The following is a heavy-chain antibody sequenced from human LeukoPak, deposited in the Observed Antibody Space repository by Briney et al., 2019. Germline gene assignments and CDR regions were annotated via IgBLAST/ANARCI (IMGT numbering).Heavy chain of an antibody. D-gene: IGHD3-3*01. J-gene: IGHJ3*02. CDR1: GYSISSGYY. CDR3: ASPLYDFWSGPDAFDI. CDR2: INHSGNT. Sequence: PSETLSLTCTVSGYSISSGYYWGLIRQPPGKGLEWIGTINHSGNTYYNPSLKSRVIMSVDTSNNHFSLKLSSVTAADTAVYYCASPLYDFWSGPDAFDIWGQGTMVTVSS. V-gene: IGHV4-38-2*02.